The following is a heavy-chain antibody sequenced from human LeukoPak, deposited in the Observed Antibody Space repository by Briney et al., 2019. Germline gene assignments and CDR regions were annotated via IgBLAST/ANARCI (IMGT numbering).Heavy chain of an antibody. Sequence: VASVKVSCKASGGTFSSYAISWVRQAPGQGLEWMGGIIPIFGTANYAQKFQGRVTITADESTSTAYMELSSLRSEDTAVYYCARGFVDTAMVLAYYGMDVWGQGTTVTVSS. CDR1: GGTFSSYA. V-gene: IGHV1-69*13. CDR3: ARGFVDTAMVLAYYGMDV. J-gene: IGHJ6*02. D-gene: IGHD5-18*01. CDR2: IIPIFGTA.